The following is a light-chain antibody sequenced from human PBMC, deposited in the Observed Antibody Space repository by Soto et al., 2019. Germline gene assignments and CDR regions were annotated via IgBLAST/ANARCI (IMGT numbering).Light chain of an antibody. CDR3: MQALQTPIT. V-gene: IGKV2-28*01. J-gene: IGKJ4*01. CDR2: LGS. CDR1: QSLLHSNGYNY. Sequence: DIVMTQSPLSLPVTPGEPASISCRSSQSLLHSNGYNYLDWYLQKPGQSPQLLIYLGSNRASGVPDRFCGSGSGTDFTLKISRVEAEDVGVYYCMQALQTPITFGGGTKVEIK.